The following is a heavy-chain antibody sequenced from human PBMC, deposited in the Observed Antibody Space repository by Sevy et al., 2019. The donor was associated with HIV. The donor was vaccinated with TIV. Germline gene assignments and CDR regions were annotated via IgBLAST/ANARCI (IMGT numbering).Heavy chain of an antibody. CDR1: GFTFSSYA. J-gene: IGHJ3*02. V-gene: IGHV3-23*01. Sequence: GGSLRLSCAASGFTFSSYAMSWVRQAPGKGLEWVSAISGSGGSTYYADSVKGLFTISRDNSKNTLYLQMNSLRAEDTAVYYCAKDLTNYDILTGPSSWVDAFDIWGQGTMVTVSS. D-gene: IGHD3-9*01. CDR3: AKDLTNYDILTGPSSWVDAFDI. CDR2: ISGSGGST.